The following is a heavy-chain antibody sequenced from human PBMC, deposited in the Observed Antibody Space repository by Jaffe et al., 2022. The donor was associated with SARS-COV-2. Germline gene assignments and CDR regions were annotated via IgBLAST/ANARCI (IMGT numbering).Heavy chain of an antibody. D-gene: IGHD3-16*02. CDR1: GFTFGDYA. Sequence: EVQLVESGGGLVQPGRSLRLSCTASGFTFGDYAMSWVRQAPGKGLEWVGFIRSKAYGGTTEYAASVKGRFTISRDDSKSIAYLQMNSLKTEDTAVYYCTRLGTYDYVWGSYLQSPRDAFDIWGQGTMVTVSS. CDR3: TRLGTYDYVWGSYLQSPRDAFDI. V-gene: IGHV3-49*04. J-gene: IGHJ3*02. CDR2: IRSKAYGGTT.